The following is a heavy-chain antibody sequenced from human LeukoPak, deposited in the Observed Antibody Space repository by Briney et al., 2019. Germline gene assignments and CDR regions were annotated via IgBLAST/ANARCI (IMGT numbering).Heavy chain of an antibody. CDR2: ISSSSSYI. D-gene: IGHD3-9*01. Sequence: GGSLRLSCAASGFTFSSYSMNWVRQAPGKGLEWVSSISSSSSYIYYADSVKGRFTISRDNAKNSLYLQMNSLRAEDTAVYYCARDPGSYYDILTGHGAFDIWGQGTMVTVSS. CDR3: ARDPGSYYDILTGHGAFDI. J-gene: IGHJ3*02. V-gene: IGHV3-21*01. CDR1: GFTFSSYS.